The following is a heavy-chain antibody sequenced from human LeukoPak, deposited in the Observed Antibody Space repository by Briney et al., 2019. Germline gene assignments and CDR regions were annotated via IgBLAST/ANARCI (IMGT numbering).Heavy chain of an antibody. V-gene: IGHV3-33*01. CDR1: GFTFSSYG. D-gene: IGHD6-6*01. CDR2: IWYDGSNK. J-gene: IGHJ4*02. Sequence: PGRSLRLSCAASGFTFSSYGMHWVRQAPGKGLEWVAVIWYDGSNKYYADSVKGRFTISRDNSKNTLYLQMNSLRAEDTAVYYCARGPDSSNYFDYWGQGTLVTVSS. CDR3: ARGPDSSNYFDY.